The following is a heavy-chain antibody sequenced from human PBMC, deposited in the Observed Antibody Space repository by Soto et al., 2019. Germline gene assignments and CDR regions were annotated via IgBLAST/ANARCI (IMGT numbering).Heavy chain of an antibody. Sequence: QVQLVPSGAEGKKPGASVKVSCKASGYTFTSYAMHWVRHAPGQRLEWMGWINAGNGNTKYSQKFQGRVTITRDTSASAAYMELSSLRSEDKSVYYCAREPELLLFGELGLGLYGMDVWGEGTTVTVSS. CDR2: INAGNGNT. CDR1: GYTFTSYA. J-gene: IGHJ6*04. D-gene: IGHD3-10*01. V-gene: IGHV1-3*01. CDR3: AREPELLLFGELGLGLYGMDV.